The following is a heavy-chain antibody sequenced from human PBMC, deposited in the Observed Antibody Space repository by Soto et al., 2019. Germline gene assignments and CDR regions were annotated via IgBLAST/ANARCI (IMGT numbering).Heavy chain of an antibody. CDR1: GFTFSSYW. Sequence: GGSLRLSCAASGFTFSSYWMSWVRQAPGKGMEWVANIKQDGSEKYYVDSVKGRFTISRDNAKNSLYLQMNSLRAEDAAVYYCAREGRYFDWALEYYYYYYGMDVWGQGTTVTVSS. J-gene: IGHJ6*02. CDR3: AREGRYFDWALEYYYYYYGMDV. CDR2: IKQDGSEK. D-gene: IGHD3-9*01. V-gene: IGHV3-7*01.